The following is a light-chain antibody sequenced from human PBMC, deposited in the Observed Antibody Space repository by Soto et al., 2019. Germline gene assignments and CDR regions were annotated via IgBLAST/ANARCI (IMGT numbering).Light chain of an antibody. CDR3: SSYTGSSTYV. V-gene: IGLV2-14*01. CDR1: SSDVGGYNY. J-gene: IGLJ1*01. CDR2: DVS. Sequence: QSVLTQPASVSGSPGQSITLSCTGTSSDVGGYNYVSWYQQHPGKAPKLMIYDVSNRPSGISNRFSGSKSGNTASLTISGLQAEDEADDYCSSYTGSSTYVFGTGTKLTV.